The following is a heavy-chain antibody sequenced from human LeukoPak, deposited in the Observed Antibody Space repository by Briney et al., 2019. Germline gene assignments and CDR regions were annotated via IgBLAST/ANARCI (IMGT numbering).Heavy chain of an antibody. J-gene: IGHJ5*02. CDR1: GYTFTGYY. CDR3: ARVGMSWEKQPTDNWFDP. D-gene: IGHD6-13*01. V-gene: IGHV1-2*02. CDR2: INPNSGGT. Sequence: ASVKVSCKASGYTFTGYYMHWVRQAPGQGLEWMGWINPNSGGTNYAQKFQGRVTMTRDTSISTAYMELSRLRFDDTAVYYCARVGMSWEKQPTDNWFDPWGQGTLVTVSS.